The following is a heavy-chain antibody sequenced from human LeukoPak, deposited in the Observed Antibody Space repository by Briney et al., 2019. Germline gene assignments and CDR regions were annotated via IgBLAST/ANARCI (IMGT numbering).Heavy chain of an antibody. V-gene: IGHV3-48*01. D-gene: IGHD3-10*01. CDR2: ISSSSNPI. CDR3: ARDDDEVGVRPFDY. CDR1: GFTFSSYS. Sequence: GGSLRLSCAASGFTFSSYSMNWVRQAPGKGLEWVSYISSSSNPIYYADSVKGRFTISRDNAKNSLYLQMNSLRAEDTAVYYCARDDDEVGVRPFDYWGQGTLVTVSS. J-gene: IGHJ4*02.